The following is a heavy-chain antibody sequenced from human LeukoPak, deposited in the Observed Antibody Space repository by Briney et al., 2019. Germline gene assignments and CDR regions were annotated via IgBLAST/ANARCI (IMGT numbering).Heavy chain of an antibody. CDR1: GGSISSGGYN. CDR3: ARSRDGYNYVGMDWFDP. V-gene: IGHV4-31*03. J-gene: IGHJ5*02. Sequence: PSETLSLTCTVSGGSISSGGYNWSWIRQHPGKGLEWIGYIYYSGSTYYNPSLKSRVTISVDTSKNQFSLKLSSVTAADTAVYYCARSRDGYNYVGMDWFDPWGQGTLVTVSS. D-gene: IGHD5-24*01. CDR2: IYYSGST.